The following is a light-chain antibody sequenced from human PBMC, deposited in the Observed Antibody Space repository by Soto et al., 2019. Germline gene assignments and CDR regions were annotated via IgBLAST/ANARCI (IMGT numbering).Light chain of an antibody. CDR3: SSFAGSTVV. V-gene: IGLV2-8*01. J-gene: IGLJ2*01. Sequence: QSALTQPPSASGSPGQSVTISCTGTSSDIGSYNHVSWYQQHPGKAPKLMIYEVSKRPSGVPDRFSGSKSGNTASLTVSGLQAEDEADYYCSSFAGSTVVFGVGTKLTVL. CDR2: EVS. CDR1: SSDIGSYNH.